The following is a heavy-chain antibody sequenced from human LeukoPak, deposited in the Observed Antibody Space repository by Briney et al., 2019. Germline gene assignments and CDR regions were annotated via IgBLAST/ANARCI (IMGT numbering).Heavy chain of an antibody. Sequence: GGSLRLSCAASGFTFSSYSMNWVRQAPGKGLEWVSYISSSSSIIYYADSVKGRFTISRDNAKNSLYLQMNSLRVEDTAVYYCARAKTTYYYDCSSAYWGHGTLVTVSS. CDR2: ISSSSSII. CDR1: GFTFSSYS. D-gene: IGHD3-22*01. J-gene: IGHJ4*01. V-gene: IGHV3-48*04. CDR3: ARAKTTYYYDCSSAY.